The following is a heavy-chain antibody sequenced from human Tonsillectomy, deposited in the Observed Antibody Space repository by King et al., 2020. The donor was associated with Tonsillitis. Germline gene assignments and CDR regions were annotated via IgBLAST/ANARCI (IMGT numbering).Heavy chain of an antibody. CDR2: IYPGDSDT. V-gene: IGHV5-51*01. Sequence: QLVQSGVEVEKPGESLKISCKGSGYNFNNYWIGWVRQMPGKGLECMGIIYPGDSDTRYSPSFQGQVTISADKSISTAYLHWRSLKASDTAMYYCARGRPLVRGEHWFDPWGQGTLVTVSS. CDR1: GYNFNNYW. D-gene: IGHD3-10*01. J-gene: IGHJ5*02. CDR3: ARGRPLVRGEHWFDP.